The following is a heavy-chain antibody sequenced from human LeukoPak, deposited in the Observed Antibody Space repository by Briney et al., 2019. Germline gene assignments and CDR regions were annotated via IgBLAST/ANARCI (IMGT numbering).Heavy chain of an antibody. J-gene: IGHJ4*02. V-gene: IGHV1-69*01. D-gene: IGHD3-22*01. CDR2: XXPIFGTA. CDR1: GXXXXXXA. CDR3: ARDRPRYYYDSSGYYVDY. Sequence: KXXXKASGXXXXXXAXXWVXXXPXXXXEXXXXXXPIFGTANYAQKFQGRVTITADESTSTAYMELSSLRSEDTAVYYCARDRPRYYYDSSGYYVDYWGQGTLVTVSS.